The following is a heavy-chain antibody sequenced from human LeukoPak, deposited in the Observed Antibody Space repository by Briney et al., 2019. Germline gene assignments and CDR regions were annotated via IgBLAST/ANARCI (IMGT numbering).Heavy chain of an antibody. CDR3: ARGEWSSSPFDY. D-gene: IGHD6-6*01. CDR1: GFTFSSYT. CDR2: ISSSSSYI. J-gene: IGHJ4*02. V-gene: IGHV3-21*01. Sequence: GGSLRLSCTASGFTFSSYTMNWVRQAPGKGLEWVSFISSSSSYIYFADSVKGRFTISRDNAKNSLYLQMNSLRAEDTAVYHCARGEWSSSPFDYWGQGTLVTVSS.